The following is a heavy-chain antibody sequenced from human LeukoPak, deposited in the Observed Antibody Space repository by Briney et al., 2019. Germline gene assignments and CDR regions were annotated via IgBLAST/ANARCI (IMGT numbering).Heavy chain of an antibody. V-gene: IGHV3-23*01. CDR2: ISGSGGST. D-gene: IGHD3-22*01. Sequence: GGSLRLSCAASGFTFSSYAMSWVRPAPGKGLEWVSAISGSGGSTYYADSVKGRFTISRDNSKNTLYLQMNSLRAEDTAVYYCAKYIVVGSGYYYFDYWGQGTLVTVSS. J-gene: IGHJ4*02. CDR1: GFTFSSYA. CDR3: AKYIVVGSGYYYFDY.